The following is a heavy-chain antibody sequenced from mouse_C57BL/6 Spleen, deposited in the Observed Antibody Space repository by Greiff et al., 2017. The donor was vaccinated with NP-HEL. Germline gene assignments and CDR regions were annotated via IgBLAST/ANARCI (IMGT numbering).Heavy chain of an antibody. J-gene: IGHJ4*01. CDR3: ARGGGDYDVGAMDY. Sequence: QVQLQQSGAELVRPGTSVKMSCKASGYTFTNYWIGWAKQRPGHGLEWIGDIYPGGGYTNYNAKFKGKATLTADKSSSTAYMQFSSLTSEDSAIYYCARGGGDYDVGAMDYWGQGTSVTVSS. D-gene: IGHD2-4*01. CDR1: GYTFTNYW. V-gene: IGHV1-63*01. CDR2: IYPGGGYT.